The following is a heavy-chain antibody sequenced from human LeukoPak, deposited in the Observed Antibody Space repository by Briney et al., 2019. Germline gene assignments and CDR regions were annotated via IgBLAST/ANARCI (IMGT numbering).Heavy chain of an antibody. CDR3: ARLHPYAAGMEDGFDI. D-gene: IGHD3-10*01. V-gene: IGHV1-18*01. CDR1: GSTFTTYG. Sequence: ASVKVSLKSSGSTFTTYGICWLRQAPGPGLEWVGFIRSYNGNTNYAQNVPGSLTTTTDTSRSTAYMELTRLTSDDTAVYYCARLHPYAAGMEDGFDIWGQGTTVTVSS. CDR2: IRSYNGNT. J-gene: IGHJ3*02.